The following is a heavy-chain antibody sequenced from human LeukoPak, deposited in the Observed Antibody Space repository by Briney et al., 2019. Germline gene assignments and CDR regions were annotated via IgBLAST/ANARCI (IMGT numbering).Heavy chain of an antibody. CDR1: GFTFSTYA. CDR3: AKLLMANDYGDP. V-gene: IGHV3-23*01. D-gene: IGHD4-17*01. J-gene: IGHJ5*02. CDR2: ICGRGVNT. Sequence: GGSLRVSCAATGFTFSTYAMSWARQAPGKGLEWVSSICGRGVNTYYAQSVKGRFTISRDSSKNTLYLQMNSLRPDDTAVYYCAKLLMANDYGDPWGQGTLVTVSS.